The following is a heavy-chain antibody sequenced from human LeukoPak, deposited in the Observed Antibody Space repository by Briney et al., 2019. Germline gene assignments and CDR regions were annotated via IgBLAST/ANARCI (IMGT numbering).Heavy chain of an antibody. D-gene: IGHD4-11*01. J-gene: IGHJ3*02. V-gene: IGHV4-38-2*02. CDR3: ARFADTNYDAFDI. Sequence: SETLSLTCTVSGYSITSGSYWGWIRQPPGKGLEWIANVYHRGTTYYNPSLKSRLTISVDTSKNHFSLRLSPLSAADTAIYYCARFADTNYDAFDIWGQGTLVTVSS. CDR2: VYHRGTT. CDR1: GYSITSGSY.